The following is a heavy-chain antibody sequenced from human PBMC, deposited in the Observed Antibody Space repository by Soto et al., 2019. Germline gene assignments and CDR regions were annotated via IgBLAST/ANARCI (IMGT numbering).Heavy chain of an antibody. D-gene: IGHD2-2*01. CDR2: ITSDGSST. CDR3: ARRLDCSSTTCPPYY. J-gene: IGHJ4*02. Sequence: EVQLVESGGGLVQPGGSLRLSCAASGFTFSRYWMHWVRQAPGKGLVWVSHITSDGSSTSYVDSVKGRFTISRDNAKSTLYLQMNSLRVEDTAVYFCARRLDCSSTTCPPYYWGQGTLVTVSS. V-gene: IGHV3-74*01. CDR1: GFTFSRYW.